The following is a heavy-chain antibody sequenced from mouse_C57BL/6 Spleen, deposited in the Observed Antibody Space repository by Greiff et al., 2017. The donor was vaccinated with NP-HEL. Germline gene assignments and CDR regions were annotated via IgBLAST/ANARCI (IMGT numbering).Heavy chain of an antibody. Sequence: VQLHQSGAELVRPGTSVKMSCKASGYTFTNYWIGWAKQRPGHGLEWIGDIYPGGGYPNYNEKFKGKATLTADKSSSTAYMQFSSLTSEDSANYYGAVGGLLRYSYYAMDYWGQGTSVTVSS. J-gene: IGHJ4*01. D-gene: IGHD1-1*01. CDR2: IYPGGGYP. V-gene: IGHV1-63*01. CDR3: AVGGLLRYSYYAMDY. CDR1: GYTFTNYW.